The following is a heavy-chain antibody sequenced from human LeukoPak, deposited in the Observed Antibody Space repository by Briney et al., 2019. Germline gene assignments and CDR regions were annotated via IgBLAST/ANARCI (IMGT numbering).Heavy chain of an antibody. CDR3: AKDVGYSSSWYTWFDP. V-gene: IGHV3-23*01. CDR1: GFTFSSYA. CDR2: ISGSGGGT. J-gene: IGHJ5*02. Sequence: GGSLRLSCAASGFTFSSYAMSWVRQAPGKGLEWVSAISGSGGGTYYADSVKGRFTISRDNSKNTLYLQMNSLRAEDTAVYYCAKDVGYSSSWYTWFDPWGQGTLVTVSS. D-gene: IGHD6-13*01.